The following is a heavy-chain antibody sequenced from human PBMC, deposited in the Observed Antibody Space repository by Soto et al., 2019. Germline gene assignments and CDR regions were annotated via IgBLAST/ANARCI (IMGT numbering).Heavy chain of an antibody. D-gene: IGHD3-10*01. CDR2: ISSRSTTI. CDR1: GITFSSNS. Sequence: GGSLRLSCAASGITFSSNSMNWVRQAPGKGLEWVAYISSRSTTIYYADSVKGRFTISRDNAKNSLYLQMNSLRDEDTAVYYCARGKLWVWDLPDYYYGMDVWGQGTTVTVSS. J-gene: IGHJ6*02. CDR3: ARGKLWVWDLPDYYYGMDV. V-gene: IGHV3-48*02.